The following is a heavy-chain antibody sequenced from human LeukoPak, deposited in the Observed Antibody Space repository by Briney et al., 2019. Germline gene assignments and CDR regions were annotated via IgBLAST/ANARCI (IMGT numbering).Heavy chain of an antibody. V-gene: IGHV3-21*01. D-gene: IGHD3-22*01. CDR3: ARGRSYYYDSSGYYS. CDR2: ISSSSSYI. CDR1: GFTFSSYS. J-gene: IGHJ4*02. Sequence: PGGPLRLSCAASGFTFSSYSMNWVRQAPGKGLEWVSSISSSSSYIYYADSVKGRFTISRDNAKNSLYLQMSSLRAEDTAVYNCARGRSYYYDSSGYYSWGQGTLVTVSS.